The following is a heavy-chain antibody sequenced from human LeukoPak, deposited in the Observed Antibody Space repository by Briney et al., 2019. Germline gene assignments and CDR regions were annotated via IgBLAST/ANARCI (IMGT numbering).Heavy chain of an antibody. V-gene: IGHV3-66*01. Sequence: PGGSLRLSCAASGFTVSNANVYWVRQAPGKGLEWVSVFRGDGGTKYANSVKGRFTISRDNSRNLVYLQMNNLRAEDSAVYYCSKEASDWGRGILVTVSS. CDR3: SKEASD. CDR2: FRGDGGT. CDR1: GFTVSNAN. J-gene: IGHJ4*02.